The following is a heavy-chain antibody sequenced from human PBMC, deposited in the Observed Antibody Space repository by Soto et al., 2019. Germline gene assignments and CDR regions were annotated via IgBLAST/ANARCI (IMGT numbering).Heavy chain of an antibody. Sequence: TLSLTCAVSGGSISSGGYSWSWIRQPPGKGLEWIGYIYHSGSTYYNPSLKSRVTISVDRSKNQFSLKLSSVTAADTAVYYCARGGSYYYDSSGYYVGYYYGMDVWGQGTTVTVSS. CDR3: ARGGSYYYDSSGYYVGYYYGMDV. CDR1: GGSISSGGYS. D-gene: IGHD3-22*01. V-gene: IGHV4-30-2*01. J-gene: IGHJ6*02. CDR2: IYHSGST.